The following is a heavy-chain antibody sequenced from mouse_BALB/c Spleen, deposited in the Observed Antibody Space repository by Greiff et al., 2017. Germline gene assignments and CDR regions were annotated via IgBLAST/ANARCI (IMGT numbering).Heavy chain of an antibody. D-gene: IGHD2-2*01. CDR2: INPYNGDT. CDR1: GYSFTGYF. V-gene: IGHV1-37*01. J-gene: IGHJ4*01. Sequence: VQLPQSGPGLVKPGASVKLSCTASGYSFTGYFMNWVTQSHGTCLEWIGRINPYNGDTFYNQQFKGKATLTVDKPSKASYIELLSLTSEASAVYYCRRDWDGYDIDYWGQGTSVTVSS. CDR3: RRDWDGYDIDY.